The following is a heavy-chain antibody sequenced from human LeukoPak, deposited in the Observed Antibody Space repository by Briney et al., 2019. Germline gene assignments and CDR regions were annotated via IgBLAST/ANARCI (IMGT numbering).Heavy chain of an antibody. Sequence: ASVKVSCKASGYTFTGYYMHWVRQAPGQGLEWMGWINPNSGGTNYAQKFQGRVTMTRDTSISTAYMELSRLRSDDTAVYYCARDVLPLNHYYYYGMDVWGQGTTVTVSS. CDR2: INPNSGGT. CDR3: ARDVLPLNHYYYYGMDV. CDR1: GYTFTGYY. V-gene: IGHV1-2*02. J-gene: IGHJ6*02. D-gene: IGHD2-8*01.